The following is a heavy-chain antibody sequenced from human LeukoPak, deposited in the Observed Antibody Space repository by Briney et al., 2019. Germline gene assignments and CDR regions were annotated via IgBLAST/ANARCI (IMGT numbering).Heavy chain of an antibody. J-gene: IGHJ4*02. CDR1: GQCFGEQA. V-gene: IGHV3-49*03. CDR2: IRGRVYGATT. Sequence: GGSLRLSCTTSGQCFGEQAMCGLRQAPGKGLEWVSLIRGRVYGATTEYAASVKGRFAMSRDDSKSIAYLQMNSLKSEDTAMYYCSGERAGVFQYWGQGILVTVSS. CDR3: SGERAGVFQY.